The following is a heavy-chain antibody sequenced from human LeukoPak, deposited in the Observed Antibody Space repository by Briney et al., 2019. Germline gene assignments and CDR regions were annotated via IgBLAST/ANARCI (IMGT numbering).Heavy chain of an antibody. J-gene: IGHJ3*02. V-gene: IGHV1-2*02. CDR2: INPYSGGT. CDR3: ARALEGAAGDAFDI. CDR1: GYTFTGYY. D-gene: IGHD6-13*01. Sequence: ASVKVSCKASGYTFTGYYMHWVRQAPGQGLEWMGWINPYSGGTEYAQKFQGRVTMTRDTSISTAYMELSRLRSDDTAVYYCARALEGAAGDAFDIWGQGTMVTVSS.